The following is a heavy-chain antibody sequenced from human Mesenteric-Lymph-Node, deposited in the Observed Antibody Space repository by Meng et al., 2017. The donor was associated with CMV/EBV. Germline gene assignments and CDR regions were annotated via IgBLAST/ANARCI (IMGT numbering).Heavy chain of an antibody. CDR1: GFTFSSYA. D-gene: IGHD3-22*01. Sequence: GGSLRLSCAASGFTFSSYAMSWVRQAPGKGLEWVSAISGSGGSTYYADSVKGRFTISRDNSKNTLYVQMNSLRAEDTALYYCAKEGDDSSGLYFHSWGQGTLVTVSS. CDR3: AKEGDDSSGLYFHS. J-gene: IGHJ4*02. V-gene: IGHV3-23*01. CDR2: ISGSGGST.